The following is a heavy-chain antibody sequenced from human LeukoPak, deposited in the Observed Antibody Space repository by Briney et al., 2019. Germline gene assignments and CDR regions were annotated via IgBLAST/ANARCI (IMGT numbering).Heavy chain of an antibody. D-gene: IGHD3-9*01. J-gene: IGHJ5*02. V-gene: IGHV3-21*04. CDR3: ARAYDILTGYYNNWFDP. Sequence: GGSLRLSCAASGFTFSSYSMNWVRQAPGKGLEWVSSISSSSYIYYVDSVKGRFTISRDNAKNSLYLQMNSLRAEDTAVYYCARAYDILTGYYNNWFDPWGQGTLVTVSS. CDR1: GFTFSSYS. CDR2: ISSSSYI.